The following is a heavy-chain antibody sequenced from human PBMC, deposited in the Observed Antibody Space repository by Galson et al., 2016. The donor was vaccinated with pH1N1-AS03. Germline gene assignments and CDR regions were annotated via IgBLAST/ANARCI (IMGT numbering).Heavy chain of an antibody. Sequence: TLSLTCAVSGDSISTSNWWSWVRQPPGKGLEWIGEVSHAGRTNYSPSLKSRVSISLDTSTNQFSLKLTSVTAADTAVYYCARYFPPEFDPWGPGTLVTVSS. D-gene: IGHD2-21*01. CDR1: GDSISTSNW. CDR2: VSHAGRT. CDR3: ARYFPPEFDP. J-gene: IGHJ5*02. V-gene: IGHV4-4*02.